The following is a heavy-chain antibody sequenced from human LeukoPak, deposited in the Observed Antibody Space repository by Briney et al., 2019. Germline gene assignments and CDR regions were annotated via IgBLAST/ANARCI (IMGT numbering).Heavy chain of an antibody. CDR2: FDPEDGET. Sequence: GASVKVSCKVSGYTLTELSMHWVRQAPGKGLEWMGGFDPEDGETIYAQKFQGRVTMTEDTSTDTAYMELSSLRSEDTAVYYCARGPSSSWYQYYYYYMDVWGKGTTVTVSS. D-gene: IGHD6-13*01. CDR1: GYTLTELS. J-gene: IGHJ6*03. V-gene: IGHV1-24*01. CDR3: ARGPSSSWYQYYYYYMDV.